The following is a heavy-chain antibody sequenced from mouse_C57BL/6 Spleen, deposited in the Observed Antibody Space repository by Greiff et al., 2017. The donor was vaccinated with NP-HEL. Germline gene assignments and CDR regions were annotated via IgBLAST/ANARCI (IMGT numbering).Heavy chain of an antibody. CDR2: INPSSGYT. D-gene: IGHD2-4*01. CDR3: AREGDYDY. V-gene: IGHV1-4*01. Sequence: VQRVESGAELARPGASVKMSCKASGYTFTSYTMHWVKQRPGQGLEWIGYINPSSGYTKYNQKFKDKATLTADKSSSTAYMQLSSLTSEDSAVYYCAREGDYDYWGQGTTLTVSS. J-gene: IGHJ2*01. CDR1: GYTFTSYT.